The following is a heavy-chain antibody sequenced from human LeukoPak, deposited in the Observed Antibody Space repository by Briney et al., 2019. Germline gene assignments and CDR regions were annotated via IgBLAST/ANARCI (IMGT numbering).Heavy chain of an antibody. D-gene: IGHD6-19*01. CDR3: ARPLSGSSGWYYNY. V-gene: IGHV4-34*01. Sequence: PSETLSLTCAVYGGSSSGYYWSWIRQPPGKGLEWIGEINHSGSTNYNPSLKSRVTISVDTSKNQFSLKLSSVTAADTAVYYCARPLSGSSGWYYNYWGQGTLVTVSS. CDR1: GGSSSGYY. J-gene: IGHJ4*02. CDR2: INHSGST.